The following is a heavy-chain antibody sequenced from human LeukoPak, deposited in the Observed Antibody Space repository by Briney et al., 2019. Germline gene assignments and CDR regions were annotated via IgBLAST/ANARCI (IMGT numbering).Heavy chain of an antibody. CDR3: ARGPPISSIAARRVDY. D-gene: IGHD6-6*01. CDR2: INHSGST. J-gene: IGHJ4*02. Sequence: SETLSLTCAVYGGSFSGYYWSWIRQPPGKGLEWIGEINHSGSTHYNPSLKSRVTISVDTSKNQFSLKLSSVTAADTAVYYCARGPPISSIAARRVDYWGQGTLVTVSS. CDR1: GGSFSGYY. V-gene: IGHV4-34*01.